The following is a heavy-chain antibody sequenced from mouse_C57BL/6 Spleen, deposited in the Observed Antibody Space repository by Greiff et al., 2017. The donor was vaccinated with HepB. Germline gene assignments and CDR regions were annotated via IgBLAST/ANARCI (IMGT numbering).Heavy chain of an antibody. D-gene: IGHD1-1*02. CDR2: INPNNGGT. Sequence: VQLQQSGPELVKPGASVKISCKASGYTFTDYYMNWVKQSHGKSLEWIGDINPNNGGTSYNQKFKGKATLTVDKSSSTAYMELRSLTSEDSAVYYCAREGGPHYYAMDYWGQGTSVTVSS. CDR1: GYTFTDYY. CDR3: AREGGPHYYAMDY. V-gene: IGHV1-26*01. J-gene: IGHJ4*01.